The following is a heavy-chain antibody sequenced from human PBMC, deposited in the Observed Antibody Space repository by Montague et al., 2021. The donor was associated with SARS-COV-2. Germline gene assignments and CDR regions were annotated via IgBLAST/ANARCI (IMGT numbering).Heavy chain of an antibody. Sequence: SETLSLTCTVSGGSISSNFWSWIRQPPGKGLEWIGYIYYSGSTNYNPSQTSRVTISVDTSKKQFSLQLSSVTAADTAVYYCARTRGYDPLFDFWGQGTLVTDSS. CDR1: GGSISSNF. D-gene: IGHD5-12*01. CDR2: IYYSGST. J-gene: IGHJ4*02. CDR3: ARTRGYDPLFDF. V-gene: IGHV4-59*01.